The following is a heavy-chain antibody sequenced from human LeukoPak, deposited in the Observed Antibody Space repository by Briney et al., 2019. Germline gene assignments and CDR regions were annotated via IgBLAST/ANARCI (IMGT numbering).Heavy chain of an antibody. J-gene: IGHJ6*03. Sequence: SETLSLTCAVYGGSFSGYYWSWIRQPPGKGLEWIGEINHSGSTNYNPSLKSRVTISVDTSKNQFSLKLSSVTAADTAVYYCARALRSSSTFWGYYYYMDVWGKGTTVTVSS. CDR1: GGSFSGYY. CDR2: INHSGST. D-gene: IGHD6-13*01. V-gene: IGHV4-34*01. CDR3: ARALRSSSTFWGYYYYMDV.